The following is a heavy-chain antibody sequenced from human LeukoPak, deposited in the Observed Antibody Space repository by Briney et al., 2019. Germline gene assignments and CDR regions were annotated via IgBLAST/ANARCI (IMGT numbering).Heavy chain of an antibody. CDR2: ISGSGGST. CDR1: GFTFSSYA. Sequence: GGSLRLSCAASGFTFSSYAMSWVRQAPGKGLEWASAISGSGGSTYYADSVKGRFTISRDNAKNSLYLQMDSLRAEDTAVYYCARIGFGDFFDYWGQGTLVTVSS. V-gene: IGHV3-23*01. J-gene: IGHJ4*02. D-gene: IGHD3-10*01. CDR3: ARIGFGDFFDY.